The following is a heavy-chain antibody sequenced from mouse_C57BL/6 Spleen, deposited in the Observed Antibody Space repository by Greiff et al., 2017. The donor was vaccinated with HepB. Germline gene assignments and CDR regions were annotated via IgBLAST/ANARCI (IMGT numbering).Heavy chain of an antibody. D-gene: IGHD2-4*01. CDR1: GFNIKDDY. J-gene: IGHJ3*01. Sequence: EVQLQQSGAELVRPGASVKLSCTASGFNIKDDYMHWVKQRPEQGLEWIGWIDPENGDTEYASKFQGKATITADTSSNTAYLQRSSLTSEDTAVYYCTTRYYDYWGFAYWGQGTLVTVSA. CDR2: IDPENGDT. CDR3: TTRYYDYWGFAY. V-gene: IGHV14-4*01.